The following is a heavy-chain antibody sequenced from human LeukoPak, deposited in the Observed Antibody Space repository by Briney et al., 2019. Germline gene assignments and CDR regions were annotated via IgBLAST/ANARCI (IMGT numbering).Heavy chain of an antibody. CDR2: IRYDGSNK. Sequence: GGSLRLSCAASGFTFSSYGMHWVRQAPGKGLEWVAFIRYDGSNKYYADSVKGRFTISRDNSKNTLYLQMNSLRAEDTAVYYCAKDPVWFGERINWFDPWGQGTLVTVSS. V-gene: IGHV3-30*02. J-gene: IGHJ5*02. CDR3: AKDPVWFGERINWFDP. D-gene: IGHD3-10*01. CDR1: GFTFSSYG.